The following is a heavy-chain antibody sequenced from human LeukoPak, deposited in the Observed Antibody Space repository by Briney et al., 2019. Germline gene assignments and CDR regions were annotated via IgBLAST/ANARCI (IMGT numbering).Heavy chain of an antibody. Sequence: GGPLRLSCAASGVTFSSYSMNWVRQAPGKWLEWVSHIDSSGSTIYYADSVKGRFTISRDNAKSSLYLQMNSLRDEDTAVYYCARPVGTEYWGQGTLVTVSS. D-gene: IGHD7-27*01. V-gene: IGHV3-48*02. J-gene: IGHJ4*02. CDR3: ARPVGTEY. CDR1: GVTFSSYS. CDR2: IDSSGSTI.